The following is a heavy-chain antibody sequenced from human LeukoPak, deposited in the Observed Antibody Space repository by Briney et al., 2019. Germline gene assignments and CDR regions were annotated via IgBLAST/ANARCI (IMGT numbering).Heavy chain of an antibody. CDR3: ARDGELRIQYAFDI. D-gene: IGHD1-26*01. CDR2: IYYSGST. Sequence: PSQTLSLTCTVSGGSISSGDYYWSWIRQPPGKGLEWIGYIYYSGSTYYNPSLKSRVTISVDTSKNQFSLKLSSVTAADTAAYYCARDGELRIQYAFDIWGQGTMVTVSS. V-gene: IGHV4-30-4*01. CDR1: GGSISSGDYY. J-gene: IGHJ3*02.